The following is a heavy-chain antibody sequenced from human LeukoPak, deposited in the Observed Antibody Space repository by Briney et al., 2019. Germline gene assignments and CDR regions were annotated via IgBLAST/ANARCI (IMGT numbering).Heavy chain of an antibody. CDR3: ARAIVATITGRFDY. CDR1: GVFISSSSDY. D-gene: IGHD5-12*01. Sequence: SETLSLTCSVSGVFISSSSDYCGWIRQPPGKGLEWIVSIYYSGSTYYNPSLKSRVTISVDTSKNQLSLKLSSVTAADTAVYYCARAIVATITGRFDYWGQGTLVTVSS. CDR2: IYYSGST. J-gene: IGHJ4*02. V-gene: IGHV4-39*01.